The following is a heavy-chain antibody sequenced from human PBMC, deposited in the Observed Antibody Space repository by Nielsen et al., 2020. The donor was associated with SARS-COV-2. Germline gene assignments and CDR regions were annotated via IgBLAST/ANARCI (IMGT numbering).Heavy chain of an antibody. V-gene: IGHV3-74*01. CDR3: AKDLSIAVAGTGDY. CDR2: INSDGSST. D-gene: IGHD6-19*01. CDR1: GFTFSSYG. J-gene: IGHJ4*02. Sequence: GESLKISCAASGFTFSSYGMHWVRQAPGKGLVWVSRINSDGSSTSYADSVKGRFTISRDNAKNTLYLQMNSLRAEDTAVYYCAKDLSIAVAGTGDYWGQGTLVTVSS.